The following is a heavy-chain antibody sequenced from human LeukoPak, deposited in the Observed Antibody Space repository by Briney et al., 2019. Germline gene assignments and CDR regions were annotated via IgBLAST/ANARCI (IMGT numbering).Heavy chain of an antibody. Sequence: GGSLRLSCAASGFTFSSYSMNWVRQAPGKGLEWVSSISSSSSYIYYADSVKGRFTISRDNAKNSLYLQMNSLRAEDTAVYYCARDPLYYYSQSGAFDIWGQGTMVTVSS. CDR2: ISSSSSYI. V-gene: IGHV3-21*01. J-gene: IGHJ3*02. CDR1: GFTFSSYS. D-gene: IGHD3-10*01. CDR3: ARDPLYYYSQSGAFDI.